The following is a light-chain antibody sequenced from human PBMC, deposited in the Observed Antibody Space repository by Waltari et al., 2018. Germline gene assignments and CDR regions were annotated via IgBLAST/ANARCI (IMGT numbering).Light chain of an antibody. CDR1: ANDVGNYNL. Sequence: QSALTQPASVSGSPGQSITISCAGTANDVGNYNLVSWYQQHPGKAPKPIIYEVTKRPSVVSNRFSASKSGIAASLTISGLQAEDEAEYYCFSYAGRFSFVFGTGTQVTV. V-gene: IGLV2-23*02. J-gene: IGLJ1*01. CDR3: FSYAGRFSFV. CDR2: EVT.